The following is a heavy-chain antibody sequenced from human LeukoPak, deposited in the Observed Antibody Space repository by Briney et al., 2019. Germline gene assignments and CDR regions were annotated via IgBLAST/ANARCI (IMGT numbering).Heavy chain of an antibody. V-gene: IGHV1-2*02. J-gene: IGHJ5*02. D-gene: IGHD2-2*01. CDR1: GYTFTGYY. Sequence: ASVTVSCKASGYTFTGYYMHWVRQAPGRGLEWMGWINPNSGATQYAQKFQGRVTMTRDTSISTAYMEVSRLRFDDTAVYYCARDGGWYQLLWWFDPWGQGTLVTVSS. CDR3: ARDGGWYQLLWWFDP. CDR2: INPNSGAT.